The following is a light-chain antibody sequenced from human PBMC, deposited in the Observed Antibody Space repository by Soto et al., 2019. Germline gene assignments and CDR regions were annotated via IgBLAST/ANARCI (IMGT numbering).Light chain of an antibody. J-gene: IGLJ2*01. CDR1: SSNIGSNT. V-gene: IGLV1-44*01. CDR3: AVWDGSLNGVV. CDR2: GND. Sequence: QSVLTQTPSASGTPGQRVTISCSGSSSNIGSNTVNWYQQVPGTAPKLLIYGNDQRPSGVPDRFSGSRSGTSASLAVSGLQSEDEADYYCAVWDGSLNGVVFGGGTQLTVL.